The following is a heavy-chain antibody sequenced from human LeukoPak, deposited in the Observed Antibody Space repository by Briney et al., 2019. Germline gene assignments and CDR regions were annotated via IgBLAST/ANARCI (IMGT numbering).Heavy chain of an antibody. CDR2: INYSGST. D-gene: IGHD6-19*01. V-gene: IGHV4-39*02. Sequence: SETLSLTCIVSGGSISSSTYYWGWIRQPPGKGLEWIGSINYSGSTYYNPSLKSRVTISVDMPQNHFSLRLSSVTAADTAVYYCARYQWLGPFDYWGQGTLVTVSS. J-gene: IGHJ4*02. CDR3: ARYQWLGPFDY. CDR1: GGSISSSTYY.